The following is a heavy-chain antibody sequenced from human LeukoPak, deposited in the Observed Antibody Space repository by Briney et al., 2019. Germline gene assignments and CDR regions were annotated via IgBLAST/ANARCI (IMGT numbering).Heavy chain of an antibody. CDR3: ARVQSSSGLDD. CDR1: GFTFSSYA. D-gene: IGHD6-6*01. CDR2: ISYDGSNK. V-gene: IGHV3-30*01. Sequence: GGSLRFSCAASGFTFSSYAMRWVRQAPGKGLEWVAVISYDGSNKYYADSVKGRFTISRDNSKNTLYLQMNSLRAEDTAVYYCARVQSSSGLDDWGQGTLVTVSS. J-gene: IGHJ4*02.